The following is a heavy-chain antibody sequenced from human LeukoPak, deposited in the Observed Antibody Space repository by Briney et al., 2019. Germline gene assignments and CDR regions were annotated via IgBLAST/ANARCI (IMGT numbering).Heavy chain of an antibody. J-gene: IGHJ4*02. CDR3: ARQGSVGATPFDY. CDR1: GGSISSYY. V-gene: IGHV4-59*08. Sequence: PSETLSLTCTVSGGSISSYYWSWIRQPPGKGLEWIGYIYYSGSASYSPSLKSRVTISVDTSKNQFPLNLSSVTAADTAVYYCARQGSVGATPFDYWGQGILVTVSS. D-gene: IGHD1-26*01. CDR2: IYYSGSA.